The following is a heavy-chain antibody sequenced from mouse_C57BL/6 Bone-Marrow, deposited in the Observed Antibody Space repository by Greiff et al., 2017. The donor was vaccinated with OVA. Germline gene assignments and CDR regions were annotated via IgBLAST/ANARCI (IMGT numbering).Heavy chain of an antibody. CDR1: GYSFTGYY. CDR3: ARMGSRTGSSYYFDD. D-gene: IGHD1-1*01. V-gene: IGHV1-42*01. CDR2: INPSTGGT. J-gene: IGHJ2*01. Sequence: VQLQQSGPELVKPGASVKISCKASGYSFTGYYMNWVKQSPEKSLEWIGEINPSTGGTTYNQKFKAKATLTVDKSSSTAYMQLKSLTSEDSAVYYCARMGSRTGSSYYFDDWGQGTTLTVSS.